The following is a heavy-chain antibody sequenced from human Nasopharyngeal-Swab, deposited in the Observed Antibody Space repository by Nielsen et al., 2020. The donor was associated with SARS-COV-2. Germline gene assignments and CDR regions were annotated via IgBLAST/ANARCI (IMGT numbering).Heavy chain of an antibody. V-gene: IGHV3-7*01. J-gene: IGHJ6*02. D-gene: IGHD4-17*01. Sequence: GESLKISCAASGFTFSSYWMSCVRQTPGKGLEWVANIKQDGSEKYYVDSVKGRFTISRDNAKNSLYLQMNSLRAEDTAVYYCARELAVTTDYYYYGMDVWGQGTTVTVSS. CDR3: ARELAVTTDYYYYGMDV. CDR2: IKQDGSEK. CDR1: GFTFSSYW.